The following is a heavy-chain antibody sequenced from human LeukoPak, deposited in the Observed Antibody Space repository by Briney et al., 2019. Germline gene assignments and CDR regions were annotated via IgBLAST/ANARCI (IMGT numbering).Heavy chain of an antibody. D-gene: IGHD4-23*01. V-gene: IGHV3-7*03. J-gene: IGHJ4*02. CDR3: AANGGPFDF. Sequence: PGGSLRLSCAASGFTFSSYSMNWVRQAPGKGLEWVANINQHGTDKYYVDSVRGRFTISRDNAKNSLYLQMNSLRAEDTAVYYCAANGGPFDFWGQGTLVTVSS. CDR1: GFTFSSYS. CDR2: INQHGTDK.